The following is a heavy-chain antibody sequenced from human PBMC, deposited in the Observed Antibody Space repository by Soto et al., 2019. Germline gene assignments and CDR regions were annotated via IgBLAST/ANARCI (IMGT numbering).Heavy chain of an antibody. V-gene: IGHV1-2*02. CDR1: EQTITGHY. D-gene: IGHD2-2*01. J-gene: IGHJ4*02. CDR3: VSVPLSYTNNEYLEH. CDR2: INPKGDGK. Sequence: QVQMVQSGPEVKKPGASVKISCKASEQTITGHYIQWVRQAPGQGLEWMGWINPKGDGKKYAQHFQGRITVTRDTSINTCYMELRALTSDDTAVYYCVSVPLSYTNNEYLEHWGQGTLVTVSS.